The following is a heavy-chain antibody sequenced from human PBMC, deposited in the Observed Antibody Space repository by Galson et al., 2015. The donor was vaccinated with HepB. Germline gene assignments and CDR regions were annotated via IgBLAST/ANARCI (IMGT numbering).Heavy chain of an antibody. Sequence: SVKVSCKASGYTFTSYAMHWVRQAPGQRLEWMGWINAGNGNTKYSQKFQGGVTITRDTSASTAYMGLNSLRSEDTAVYYCARGVYNSYYFDYWGQGTLVTVSS. V-gene: IGHV1-3*01. CDR3: ARGVYNSYYFDY. J-gene: IGHJ4*02. CDR2: INAGNGNT. CDR1: GYTFTSYA. D-gene: IGHD1-1*01.